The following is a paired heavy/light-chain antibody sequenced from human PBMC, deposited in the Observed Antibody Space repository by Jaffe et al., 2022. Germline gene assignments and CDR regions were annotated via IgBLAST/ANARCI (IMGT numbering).Heavy chain of an antibody. CDR2: ITYTGEAT. V-gene: IGHV3-23*01. CDR3: AKCMGSSGWYLGSWGN. J-gene: IGHJ4*02. Sequence: EVQLLESGGGLVQPGGSLRLSCAASGFGFNHYGMSWVRQAPGKGLEWVAGITYTGEATYYADSVKGRFTISRDNSKNTVDLQMNSLRAEDTAVYYCAKCMGSSGWYLGSWGNWGQGTLVTVSS. D-gene: IGHD6-19*01. CDR1: GFGFNHYG.
Light chain of an antibody. V-gene: IGLV1-51*01. J-gene: IGLJ1*01. CDR2: ENK. CDR1: TSNIGKNY. CDR3: GTWDIGLNTGGV. Sequence: QSVLTQPPSVSATPGQTVTISCSGTTSNIGKNYVSWYQQLPGAAPKLLIYENKKRPSGIPDRFSGSKSGTSATLAITGLQTGDEADYYCGTWDIGLNTGGVFGTGTKVTVL.